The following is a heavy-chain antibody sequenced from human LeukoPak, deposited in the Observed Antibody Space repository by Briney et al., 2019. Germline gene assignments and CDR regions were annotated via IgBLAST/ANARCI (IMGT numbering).Heavy chain of an antibody. CDR2: ISSGSSYV. J-gene: IGHJ5*02. CDR3: ARGVMPQLPDWFDP. D-gene: IGHD2-2*01. Sequence: GGSLRLSCAASGFTFSSYSMNWVRQAPGKGLEWVSSISSGSSYVYYADSVKGRFTISRDNAKNSLYLQMNSLRAEDTAVYYCARGVMPQLPDWFDPWGQGTLVTVSS. V-gene: IGHV3-21*01. CDR1: GFTFSSYS.